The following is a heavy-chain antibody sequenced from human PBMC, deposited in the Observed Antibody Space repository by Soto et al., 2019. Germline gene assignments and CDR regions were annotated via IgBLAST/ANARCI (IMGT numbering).Heavy chain of an antibody. CDR1: GYSFTSYW. D-gene: IGHD1-26*01. CDR2: IYPGDSDT. CDR3: ARLLVGATEVTQYYFDY. Sequence: EVQLVQSGAEVKKPGESLKISCKGSGYSFTSYWIGWVRQMPGKGLEWMGIIYPGDSDTRYSPSFQGQVTISADKSISTAYLQWSSLKASDTAMYYYARLLVGATEVTQYYFDYWGQGTLVTVSS. V-gene: IGHV5-51*01. J-gene: IGHJ4*02.